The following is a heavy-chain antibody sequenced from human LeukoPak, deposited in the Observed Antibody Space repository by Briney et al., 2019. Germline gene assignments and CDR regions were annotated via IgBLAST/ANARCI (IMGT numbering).Heavy chain of an antibody. J-gene: IGHJ4*02. V-gene: IGHV3-23*01. CDR1: GFTFSSYA. CDR2: ISAGGDTT. CDR3: AAISYSGTWPVGY. D-gene: IGHD6-25*01. Sequence: PRGSLRLSCAASGFTFSSYAMSWVRQAPGEGLEWVSGISAGGDTTYTADSVRGRFTISRDNSNNTLYLQMNILTAEDTAVYYCAAISYSGTWPVGYWGQGILVTVTA.